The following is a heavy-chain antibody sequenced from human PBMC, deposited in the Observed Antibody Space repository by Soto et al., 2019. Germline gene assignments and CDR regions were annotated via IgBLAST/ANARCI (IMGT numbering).Heavy chain of an antibody. D-gene: IGHD3-9*01. J-gene: IGHJ4*02. V-gene: IGHV4-59*08. Sequence: SETLSLTCTVSGGSISSYYWSWIRQPAGKGLEWIGYIYYSGSTNYNPSLKSRVTISVDTSKNQFSLKLSSVTAADTAVYYCARHERGYYDILPGPFDYWGQGTLVTVS. CDR3: ARHERGYYDILPGPFDY. CDR2: IYYSGST. CDR1: GGSISSYY.